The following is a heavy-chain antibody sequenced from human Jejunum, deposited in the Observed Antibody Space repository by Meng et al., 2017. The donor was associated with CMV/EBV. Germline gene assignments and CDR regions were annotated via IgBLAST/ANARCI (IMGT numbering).Heavy chain of an antibody. V-gene: IGHV3-30-3*01. CDR2: ISDDGSNE. CDR3: ARQPGSLAY. J-gene: IGHJ4*02. CDR1: GFTFSAHA. Sequence: GQLVGSGGGVGQPGRSLSISCTASGFTFSAHAMHWVRQAPGKGLEWVAVISDDGSNEYYADSVKGRFTISRDNSKNTLYLQMNSLRAADTAVYYCARQPGSLAYWGQGTLVTVSS.